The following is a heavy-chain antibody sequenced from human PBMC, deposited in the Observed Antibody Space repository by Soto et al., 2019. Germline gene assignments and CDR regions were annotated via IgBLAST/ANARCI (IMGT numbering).Heavy chain of an antibody. Sequence: QVQLVQSGAEVKKPGSSVKVSCKASGGTFSSYTISWVRQAPGQGLEWMGRIIPILGIANYAQKFQGRVTIPADKSTSTAYMELSSLRSEDTAVYYCAREHRGAYSGYGWGQGTLVTVSS. D-gene: IGHD5-12*01. CDR2: IIPILGIA. J-gene: IGHJ4*02. CDR1: GGTFSSYT. V-gene: IGHV1-69*08. CDR3: AREHRGAYSGYG.